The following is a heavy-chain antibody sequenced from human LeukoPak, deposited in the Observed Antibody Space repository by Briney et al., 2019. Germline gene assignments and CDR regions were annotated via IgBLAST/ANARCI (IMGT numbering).Heavy chain of an antibody. CDR2: ISSSSSNI. J-gene: IGHJ6*03. Sequence: GGSLRLSCAASGFTFSSYSMNWVRQAPGKGLEWVSCISSSSSNIYYADSVKGRFTISRDNAKNSLYLQMNSLRAEDTAVYYCARVYSYGSYYYYYMDVWGKGTTVTVSS. V-gene: IGHV3-21*01. CDR1: GFTFSSYS. D-gene: IGHD5-18*01. CDR3: ARVYSYGSYYYYYMDV.